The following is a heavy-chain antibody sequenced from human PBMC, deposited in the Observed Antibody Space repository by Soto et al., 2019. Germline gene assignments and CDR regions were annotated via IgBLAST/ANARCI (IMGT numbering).Heavy chain of an antibody. CDR2: ISNSDDVG. Sequence: EVQLLESGGGLVQPRRSLRLSCSASGFNFTNHVINWVLQAPGKSLEWVSSISNSDDVGFYADSVRGRFIVSRDTSTNTIYLQMNYLRVEDTAVYYCAKTVGATKLEDYWGQGTLVTVSS. D-gene: IGHD1-26*01. CDR1: GFNFTNHV. CDR3: AKTVGATKLEDY. V-gene: IGHV3-23*01. J-gene: IGHJ4*02.